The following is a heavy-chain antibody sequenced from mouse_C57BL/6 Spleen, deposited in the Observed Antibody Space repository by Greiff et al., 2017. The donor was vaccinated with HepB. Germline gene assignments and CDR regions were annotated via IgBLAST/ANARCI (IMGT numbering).Heavy chain of an antibody. D-gene: IGHD4-1*02. CDR1: GYSFTGYY. V-gene: IGHV1-42*01. CDR2: INPSTGGT. CDR3: ARETTGRAFAY. Sequence: VQLKQSGPELVKPGASVKISCKASGYSFTGYYMNWVKQSPEKSLEWIGEINPSTGGTTYNQKFKAKATLTVDKSSSTAYMQLKSLTSEDSAVYYCARETTGRAFAYWGQGTLVTVSA. J-gene: IGHJ3*01.